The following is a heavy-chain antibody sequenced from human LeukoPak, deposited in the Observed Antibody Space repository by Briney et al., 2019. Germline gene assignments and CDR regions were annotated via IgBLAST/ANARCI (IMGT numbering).Heavy chain of an antibody. CDR1: GFTFSSYG. J-gene: IGHJ4*02. Sequence: PGGSLTLSCAASGFTFSSYGMHWVRQAPGKGLEWVAFIRYDGSNKYYTDSVKGRFTISRDNSKNTLYLQMNSLRAEDTAVYYCAKGLTLNFISYYFDYWGQGTLVSVSS. CDR2: IRYDGSNK. CDR3: AKGLTLNFISYYFDY. V-gene: IGHV3-30*02. D-gene: IGHD3-10*01.